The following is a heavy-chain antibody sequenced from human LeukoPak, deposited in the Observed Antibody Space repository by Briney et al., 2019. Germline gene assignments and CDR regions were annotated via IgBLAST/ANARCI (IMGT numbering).Heavy chain of an antibody. CDR1: GFTFSSYS. D-gene: IGHD2-2*01. Sequence: PGGSLRLSCAASGFTFSSYSMNWVRQAPGKGLEWVSSISSSNSTIYYADSVKGRFTISRDNAKNSLYLQMNSLRAEDTAVYYCARDYMEVEAFDIWGQGTMVTVSS. J-gene: IGHJ3*02. V-gene: IGHV3-48*04. CDR3: ARDYMEVEAFDI. CDR2: ISSSNSTI.